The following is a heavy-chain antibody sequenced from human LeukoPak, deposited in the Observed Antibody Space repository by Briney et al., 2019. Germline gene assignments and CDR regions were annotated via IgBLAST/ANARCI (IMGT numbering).Heavy chain of an antibody. CDR2: IYYSGST. J-gene: IGHJ4*02. D-gene: IGHD3-22*01. V-gene: IGHV4-59*01. CDR3: AMVLHTYDSSGYYFEDYFDY. Sequence: PSETLSLTCTVSGGSISSYYWSWIRQPPGKGLEWIGYIYYSGSTNYNPSLKSRVTISVDTSKNQFSLKLSSVTAADTAVYYCAMVLHTYDSSGYYFEDYFDYWGQGTLVTVSS. CDR1: GGSISSYY.